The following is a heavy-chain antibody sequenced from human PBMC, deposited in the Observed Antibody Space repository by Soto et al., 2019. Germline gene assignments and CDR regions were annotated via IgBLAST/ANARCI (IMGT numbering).Heavy chain of an antibody. CDR3: ARRYGSCFDY. D-gene: IGHD5-18*01. Sequence: SETLSLTCAVSGHSIRSNTWWGWIRQPPGKGLEWIGYIYYSGSTYYNPSLKSRVTISVDTSKNQFSLKLSSVTAADTAVYYCARRYGSCFDYWGQGTLVTVSS. J-gene: IGHJ4*02. CDR1: GHSIRSNTW. V-gene: IGHV4-28*01. CDR2: IYYSGST.